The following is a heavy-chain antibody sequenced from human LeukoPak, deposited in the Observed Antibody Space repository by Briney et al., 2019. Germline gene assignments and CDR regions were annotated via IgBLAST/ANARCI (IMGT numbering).Heavy chain of an antibody. D-gene: IGHD2-21*02. CDR1: GDSISSGGYS. J-gene: IGHJ4*02. CDR3: ARGWGPAYCGGDCHRHFDY. V-gene: IGHV4-30-4*07. CDR2: IYNSGTT. Sequence: TLSLTCVVSGDSISSGGYSWNRIRQPPGKGLEWIGYIYNSGTTSYNPSLKSRVTMSVDTSKNQFSLKLSSVTAADTALYYCARGWGPAYCGGDCHRHFDYWGQGTLVTVSS.